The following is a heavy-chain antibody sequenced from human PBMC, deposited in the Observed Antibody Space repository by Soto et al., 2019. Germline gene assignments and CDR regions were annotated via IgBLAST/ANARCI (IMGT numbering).Heavy chain of an antibody. CDR1: GYTFTSYY. CDR3: ARARGLGELSPQYYFDY. V-gene: IGHV1-46*01. CDR2: INPSGGST. Sequence: ASVKVSCKASGYTFTSYYMHWVRQAPGQGLEWMGIINPSGGSTSYAQKFQGRVTMTRDTSTSTVYMELSSLRSEDTAVYYCARARGLGELSPQYYFDYWGQGTLVTVSS. J-gene: IGHJ4*02. D-gene: IGHD3-16*02.